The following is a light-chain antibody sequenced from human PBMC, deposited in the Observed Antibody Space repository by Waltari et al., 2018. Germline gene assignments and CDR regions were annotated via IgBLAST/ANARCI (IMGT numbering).Light chain of an antibody. CDR3: CSYTSSSTWV. J-gene: IGLJ3*02. CDR1: SSDVGGYHF. V-gene: IGLV2-14*01. Sequence: QSALTQPASVSGAPGQSITISCTGTSSDVGGYHFVSWYQQHPGKAPKLIISDVINRPSGVSDRFSGSKSGTTASLTISGLQAEDEADYHCCSYTSSSTWVFGGGTELTVL. CDR2: DVI.